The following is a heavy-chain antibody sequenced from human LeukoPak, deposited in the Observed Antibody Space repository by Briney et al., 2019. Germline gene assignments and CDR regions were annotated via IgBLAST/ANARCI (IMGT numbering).Heavy chain of an antibody. J-gene: IGHJ4*02. D-gene: IGHD3-10*01. Sequence: PGGSLRLSCAASGFTFSSFKMHWVRQAPGKGLEWVSYISSSGSTIFYADSVKGRFTISRDSAKNSLYLQMNSLRDEDTAVYYCARYGDDGSGSPNFDYWGQGTLVTVSS. CDR2: ISSSGSTI. V-gene: IGHV3-48*03. CDR1: GFTFSSFK. CDR3: ARYGDDGSGSPNFDY.